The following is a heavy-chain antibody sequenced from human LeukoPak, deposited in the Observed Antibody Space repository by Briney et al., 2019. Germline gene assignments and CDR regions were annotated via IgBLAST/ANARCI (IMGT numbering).Heavy chain of an antibody. D-gene: IGHD2-15*01. CDR1: GYTFSTYA. V-gene: IGHV3-23*01. CDR2: ISGSGDST. CDR3: AKDHLGYCSGGSCYDFDY. J-gene: IGHJ4*02. Sequence: GGSLRLSCAASGYTFSTYAMSWVRQAPGKGLEWVSGISGSGDSTYYADSVKGRFTISRDNSKNTLYLQMNSLRAEDTAVYYCAKDHLGYCSGGSCYDFDYWGQGTLVTVSS.